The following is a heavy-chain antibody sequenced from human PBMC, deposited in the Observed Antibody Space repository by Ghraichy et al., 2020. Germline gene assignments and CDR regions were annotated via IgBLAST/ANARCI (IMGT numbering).Heavy chain of an antibody. J-gene: IGHJ6*02. CDR2: ISSSSSYI. CDR1: GFTFSSYS. V-gene: IGHV3-21*01. Sequence: GGSLRLSCAASGFTFSSYSMNWVRQAPGKGLEWVSFISSSSSYIYYGDSVKGRFTISRDNAKNSLYLQMNSLRAEDTAVYYCARNRELNYDFWRGGSMDVWGQGTTVTVSS. D-gene: IGHD3-3*01. CDR3: ARNRELNYDFWRGGSMDV.